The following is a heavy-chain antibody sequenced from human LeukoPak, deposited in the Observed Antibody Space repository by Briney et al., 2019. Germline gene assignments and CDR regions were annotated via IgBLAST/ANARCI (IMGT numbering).Heavy chain of an antibody. V-gene: IGHV4-38-2*02. CDR2: IFHTGDV. CDR3: ARVVASTSIDS. J-gene: IGHJ4*02. CDR1: GYSVNSGYF. Sequence: PSETLSLTCTVSGYSVNSGYFWGWVRQPPGKGPEWIGSIFHTGDVYYNPSLRSRVTLSIDTSRNQVSLKVTSVTAADTALYYCARVVASTSIDSWGQGVLVTVSS. D-gene: IGHD2-15*01.